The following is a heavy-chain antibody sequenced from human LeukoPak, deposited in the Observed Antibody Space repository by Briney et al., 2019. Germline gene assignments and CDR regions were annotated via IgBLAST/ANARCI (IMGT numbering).Heavy chain of an antibody. CDR1: GYTFTSYG. CDR2: ISAYNGNT. D-gene: IGHD3-16*02. V-gene: IGHV1-18*01. J-gene: IGHJ4*02. Sequence: GASVKVSCKASGYTFTSYGISWVRQAPGQGLEWMGWISAYNGNTNYAQKLQGRVTMTTDTSTSTAYMELRSLRSDDTAVYYCARAGRLGGISLSHSLDYWGQGTLVTVSS. CDR3: ARAGRLGGISLSHSLDY.